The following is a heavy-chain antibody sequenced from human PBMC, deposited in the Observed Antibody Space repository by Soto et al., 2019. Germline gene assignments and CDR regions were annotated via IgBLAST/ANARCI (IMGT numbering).Heavy chain of an antibody. CDR2: VYYSGMT. D-gene: IGHD1-1*01. J-gene: IGHJ4*02. V-gene: IGHV4-61*01. CDR1: CGSVSSGNYY. Sequence: SETLSLTCSVSCGSVSSGNYYWRWIRQPPGNGLEWIGYVYYSGMTNYNHSPKSRVTISIEMSKNQFSLKLRSGTSADTSVYCCAKNVPRKGRLDDWAQGTLVAVSS. CDR3: AKNVPRKGRLDD.